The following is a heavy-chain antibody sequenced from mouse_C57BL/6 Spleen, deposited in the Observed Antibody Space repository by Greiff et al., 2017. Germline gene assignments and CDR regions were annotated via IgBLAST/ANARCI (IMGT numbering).Heavy chain of an antibody. D-gene: IGHD1-1*01. J-gene: IGHJ2*01. CDR2: IDPSDSET. V-gene: IGHV1-52*01. CDR1: GYTFTSYW. CDR3: ARFWYYSSNYYFDY. Sequence: VQLQQPGAELVRPGSSVKLSCKASGYTFTSYWMHWVKQRPIQGLEWIGNIDPSDSETHYNQKFKDKATLTVDKSSSTAYMQLSSLTSEDSAVYYCARFWYYSSNYYFDYWGQGTTLTVSS.